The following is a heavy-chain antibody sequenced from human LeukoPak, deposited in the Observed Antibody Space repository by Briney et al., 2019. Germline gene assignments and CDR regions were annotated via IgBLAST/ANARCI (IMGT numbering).Heavy chain of an antibody. J-gene: IGHJ6*02. Sequence: SETLSLTCTVSGGSISSSNYYWGWIRQPPGTGLEWIGSIYYSGSTYYNPSLKSRVTISVDTSKSQFSLKLSSVTATDTAVYYCARIQYYYYGMDVWGQGTTVTVSS. CDR2: IYYSGST. D-gene: IGHD5-18*01. V-gene: IGHV4-39*01. CDR3: ARIQYYYYGMDV. CDR1: GGSISSSNYY.